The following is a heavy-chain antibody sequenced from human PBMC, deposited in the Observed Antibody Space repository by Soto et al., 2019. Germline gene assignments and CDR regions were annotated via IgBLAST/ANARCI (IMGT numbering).Heavy chain of an antibody. Sequence: SETLSLTCSVSGVSIGSHCWSWIRQAPGKGPELVGYIYHTVNTNYNPALKSRVTISMDTSKNQLSLQLSSVTAADTAIYYCARLQYTVVTALDIWGQGTMVTVSS. CDR2: IYHTVNT. V-gene: IGHV4-59*11. CDR1: GVSIGSHC. J-gene: IGHJ3*02. D-gene: IGHD2-15*01. CDR3: ARLQYTVVTALDI.